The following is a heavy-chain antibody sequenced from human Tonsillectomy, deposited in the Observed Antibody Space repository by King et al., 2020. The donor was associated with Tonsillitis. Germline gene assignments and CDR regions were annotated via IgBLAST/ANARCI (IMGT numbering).Heavy chain of an antibody. CDR1: GFTFSTYA. Sequence: QLVQSGGGVVQPGRSLRLSCAASGFTFSTYAMHLVRQAPGKGLAWVAVISYDGSNRYYADSVKGRFTISRDNLKNTLYLQMNSLRPEDTAVYYCARDRHYSKPDYWGQGTLVTVSS. V-gene: IGHV3-30*04. CDR2: ISYDGSNR. CDR3: ARDRHYSKPDY. D-gene: IGHD4-11*01. J-gene: IGHJ4*02.